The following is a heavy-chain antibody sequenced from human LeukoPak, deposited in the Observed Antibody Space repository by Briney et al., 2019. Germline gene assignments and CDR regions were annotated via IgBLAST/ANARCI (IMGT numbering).Heavy chain of an antibody. Sequence: PSETLSLTCAVYGGSFSGYYWSWIRQPPGKGLEWIGEINHSGSTNYNPSLKSRVTISVDTSKNQFSLKLSSVTAADTAVYYCARHDISSGWYGWFAPWGQGTLVTVSS. J-gene: IGHJ5*02. D-gene: IGHD6-19*01. CDR1: GGSFSGYY. CDR3: ARHDISSGWYGWFAP. V-gene: IGHV4-34*01. CDR2: INHSGST.